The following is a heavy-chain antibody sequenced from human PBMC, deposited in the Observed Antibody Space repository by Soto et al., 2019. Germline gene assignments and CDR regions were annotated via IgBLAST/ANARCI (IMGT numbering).Heavy chain of an antibody. V-gene: IGHV3-48*02. CDR1: GFTFSSHS. CDR3: ARDLYYGSGTPGGFDP. Sequence: EVQLVESGGGLVQPGGSLRLSCAASGFTFSSHSMNWVRQAPGKGLEWVSYISSGSSSIYYADAVKGRFSIARDNAKNSLFLQMNSLRDEDTAVYYCARDLYYGSGTPGGFDPWGQGTLVTVSS. CDR2: ISSGSSSI. D-gene: IGHD3-10*01. J-gene: IGHJ5*02.